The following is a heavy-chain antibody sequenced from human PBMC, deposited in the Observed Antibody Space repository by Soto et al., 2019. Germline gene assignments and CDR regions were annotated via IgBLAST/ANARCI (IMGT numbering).Heavy chain of an antibody. CDR3: ASRYCSSTSCPADYYGMDV. CDR1: GFTFSSYS. J-gene: IGHJ6*02. Sequence: GGSLRLSCAASGFTFSSYSMNWVRQAQGKGLEWVSSISSSSCYIYYADSEKGRFTISRDNAKHSLYLQMNSLRAEDTAVYYCASRYCSSTSCPADYYGMDVWGQGTTVTVSS. D-gene: IGHD2-2*01. V-gene: IGHV3-21*01. CDR2: ISSSSCYI.